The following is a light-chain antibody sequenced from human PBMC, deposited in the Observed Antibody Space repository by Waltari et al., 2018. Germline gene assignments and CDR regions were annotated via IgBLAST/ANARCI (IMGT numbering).Light chain of an antibody. CDR3: QQYGSSPVT. V-gene: IGKV3-20*01. Sequence: IVSTQSPATLSLSRGESHTLPCRPTQSVSSNYLAWYQQKPGQTPRLLIYGASSRATGIPDRFSGSGSGTDFSLFISRLEPEDFAVYYCQQYGSSPVTFGQGTKLEIK. J-gene: IGKJ2*01. CDR2: GAS. CDR1: QSVSSNY.